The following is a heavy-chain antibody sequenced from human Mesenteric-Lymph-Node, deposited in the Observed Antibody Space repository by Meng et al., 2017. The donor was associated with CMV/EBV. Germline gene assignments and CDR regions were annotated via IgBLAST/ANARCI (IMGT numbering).Heavy chain of an antibody. CDR1: GGSSSGFY. D-gene: IGHD3-9*01. CDR3: ARGSSYDILTGYFDY. J-gene: IGHJ4*02. CDR2: INHSGST. V-gene: IGHV4-34*01. Sequence: QVLLHQGGAGLLRSSEPLSVTCAVYGGSSSGFYWNWLRPSPEKGLEWIGEINHSGSTTYNPSFTSRIIISVDTSTNQISLNMSSVTAADTAVYYCARGSSYDILTGYFDYWGQGALVTVSS.